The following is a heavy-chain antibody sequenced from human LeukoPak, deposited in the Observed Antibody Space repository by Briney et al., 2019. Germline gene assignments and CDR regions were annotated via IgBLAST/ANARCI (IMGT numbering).Heavy chain of an antibody. CDR1: GFTFSSND. D-gene: IGHD4-23*01. CDR2: IRYDGGYK. J-gene: IGHJ4*02. Sequence: GGSLRLSCTASGFTFSSNDMHWVRQAPGKGLEWVAFIRYDGGYKYYADSVKGRFTISRDNSKNTLYLQMNSLRAEDTAVYYCAKDRYGGNSPTYFHYWGQGTLVTVSS. V-gene: IGHV3-30*02. CDR3: AKDRYGGNSPTYFHY.